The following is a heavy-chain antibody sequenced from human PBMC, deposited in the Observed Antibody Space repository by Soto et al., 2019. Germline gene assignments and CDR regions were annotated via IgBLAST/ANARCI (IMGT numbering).Heavy chain of an antibody. CDR3: ARGRSITMVRGVIITSVFDP. CDR1: GGSISSGGYY. CDR2: IYYSGST. D-gene: IGHD3-10*01. J-gene: IGHJ5*02. Sequence: SETLSLTCTVSGGSISSGGYYWSWIRQHPGKGLEWIGYIYYSGSTYYNPSLKSRVTISVDTSKNQFSLKLSSVTAADTAVYYCARGRSITMVRGVIITSVFDPWGQGTLVTVSS. V-gene: IGHV4-31*03.